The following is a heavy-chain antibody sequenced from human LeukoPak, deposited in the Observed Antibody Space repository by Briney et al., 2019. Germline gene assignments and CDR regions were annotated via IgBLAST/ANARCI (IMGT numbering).Heavy chain of an antibody. CDR1: GGSISSYY. D-gene: IGHD6-13*01. CDR2: TYYSGST. J-gene: IGHJ5*02. CDR3: ARYSSWFDP. V-gene: IGHV4-59*01. Sequence: SETLSLTCTVSGGSISSYYWSWIRQPPGKGLEWIGYTYYSGSTNYNPSLKSRVTISVDTSKNQFSLKLSSVTAADTAVYYCARYSSWFDPWGQGTLVTVSS.